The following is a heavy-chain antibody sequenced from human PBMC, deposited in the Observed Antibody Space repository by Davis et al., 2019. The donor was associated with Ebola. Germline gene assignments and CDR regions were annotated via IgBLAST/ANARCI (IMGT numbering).Heavy chain of an antibody. V-gene: IGHV3-23*01. CDR3: ARDRGFFWFDP. Sequence: GGSLRLSCAASGFTFSSYAMSWVRQAPGKGLEWVSAISGSGGSTYYADSVKGRFTISRDNAKNSLYLQMNSLRAEDTAVYYCARDRGFFWFDPWGQGTLVTVSS. D-gene: IGHD1-26*01. CDR1: GFTFSSYA. CDR2: ISGSGGST. J-gene: IGHJ5*02.